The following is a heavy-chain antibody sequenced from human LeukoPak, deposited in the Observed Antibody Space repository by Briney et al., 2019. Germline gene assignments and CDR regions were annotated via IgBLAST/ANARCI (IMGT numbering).Heavy chain of an antibody. Sequence: GRSLRLSCAASGFTFSGFGMHWVRQAPGKGLEWGAVIWYDGSNKDYADSVKGRFTISRDNSKNTLFLQMNSLRAEDTAVYYCARDMSSSWSNFDYWGQGTLVTVSS. V-gene: IGHV3-33*01. CDR1: GFTFSGFG. CDR2: IWYDGSNK. CDR3: ARDMSSSWSNFDY. J-gene: IGHJ4*02. D-gene: IGHD6-13*01.